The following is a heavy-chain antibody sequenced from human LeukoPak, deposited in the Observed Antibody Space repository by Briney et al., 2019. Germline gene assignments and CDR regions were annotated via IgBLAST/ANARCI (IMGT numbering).Heavy chain of an antibody. J-gene: IGHJ4*02. D-gene: IGHD2-21*02. CDR1: GYTFIKYA. V-gene: IGHV1-3*01. CDR3: ARGSTSDWPLEY. CDR2: INAHNGDT. Sequence: ASVTVSFTASGYTFIKYAIHWVRQAPGQRLEWMGWINAHNGDTKYSQKFQGRVAITTDTSASIVYMELSTLRFGDTAVYYCARGSTSDWPLEYWGRGILVTVSS.